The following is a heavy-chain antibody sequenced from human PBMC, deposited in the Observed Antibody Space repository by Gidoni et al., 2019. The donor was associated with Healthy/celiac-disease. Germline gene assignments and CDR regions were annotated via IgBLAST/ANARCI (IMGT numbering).Heavy chain of an antibody. Sequence: EVHLVQSGAEVKKPGEALKISCKGSGSSCNSYWIGWVRQWTGKGMEWMGIIYPGDSDTRYSPVFQGHVTISADNSSSTAYLQWSSLKASDTAMYYWARLKMTTVTPDWFDPWGQGTLVTVSS. CDR1: GSSCNSYW. D-gene: IGHD4-4*01. CDR3: ARLKMTTVTPDWFDP. CDR2: IYPGDSDT. V-gene: IGHV5-51*03. J-gene: IGHJ5*02.